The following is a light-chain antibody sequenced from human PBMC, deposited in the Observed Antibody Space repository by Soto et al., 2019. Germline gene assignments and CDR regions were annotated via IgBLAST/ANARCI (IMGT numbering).Light chain of an antibody. J-gene: IGKJ1*01. CDR3: QQYSSSLWT. V-gene: IGKV3D-20*01. Sequence: EMVMTQSPATLSVSPGERASLSCGASQSVDSSYVAWYQQKPGLAPRLLMFDASSRANGIPDRFRGSGSGTGFTLTISSLEPEDFAVYYCQQYSSSLWTFGQGTKVDIK. CDR1: QSVDSSY. CDR2: DAS.